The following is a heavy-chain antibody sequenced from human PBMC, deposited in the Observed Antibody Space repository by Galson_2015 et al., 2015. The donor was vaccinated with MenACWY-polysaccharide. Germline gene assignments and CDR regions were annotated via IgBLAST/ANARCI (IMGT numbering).Heavy chain of an antibody. J-gene: IGHJ3*02. CDR3: ARQGFKSQQQRGAFDI. CDR2: MSGFNGST. D-gene: IGHD6-13*01. Sequence: SVKVSCKASGYTFTNYGISWVRQAPGQGLEWMGWMSGFNGSTNSAQKFLGRVTMTTDTSTSTAYMELTSLRSDDTAVYYCARQGFKSQQQRGAFDIWGQGTMVTVPS. CDR1: GYTFTNYG. V-gene: IGHV1-18*01.